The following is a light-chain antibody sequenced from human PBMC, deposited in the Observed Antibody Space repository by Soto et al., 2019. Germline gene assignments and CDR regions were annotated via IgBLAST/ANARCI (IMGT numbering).Light chain of an antibody. CDR1: SSDVGSYNL. V-gene: IGLV2-23*02. CDR3: CSYAGSTTYV. Sequence: QSVLTQPASVSGSPGQSFTISCTGTSSDVGSYNLVSWYQQHPGKAPKLMLYEVSKRPSGVSNRFSGSKSGNTAPLTISGLQAEDEADYYCCSYAGSTTYVFGTGTKVTVL. J-gene: IGLJ1*01. CDR2: EVS.